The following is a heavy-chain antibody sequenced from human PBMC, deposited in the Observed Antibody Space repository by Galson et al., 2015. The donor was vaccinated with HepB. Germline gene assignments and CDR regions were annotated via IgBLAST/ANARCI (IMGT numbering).Heavy chain of an antibody. J-gene: IGHJ6*02. Sequence: ETLSLTCTVSGGSIRNSGNYWAWIRQSPGRGLEWIGSFSYSETTDYNPSLKSRVTLFIDTSKNQVSLNLKSATAADTAIYYCARNSATAGTRLGHYFYGMDVWGQGTTVTVSS. CDR1: GGSIRNSGNY. D-gene: IGHD6-13*01. CDR3: ARNSATAGTRLGHYFYGMDV. CDR2: FSYSETT. V-gene: IGHV4-39*01.